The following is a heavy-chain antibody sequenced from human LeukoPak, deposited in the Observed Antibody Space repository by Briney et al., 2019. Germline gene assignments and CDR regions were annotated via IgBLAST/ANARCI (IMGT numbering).Heavy chain of an antibody. V-gene: IGHV4-34*01. CDR3: ARQLGYCSSTSCYARVRWFDP. Sequence: SETLSLTCAVYGGSFSGYYWSWIRQPPGKGLEWIGEINHSGSTNYNPSLKSRVTISVDTSKNQFSLKLSSVTAADTAVYYCARQLGYCSSTSCYARVRWFDPWGQGTLVTVSS. D-gene: IGHD2-2*01. CDR2: INHSGST. CDR1: GGSFSGYY. J-gene: IGHJ5*02.